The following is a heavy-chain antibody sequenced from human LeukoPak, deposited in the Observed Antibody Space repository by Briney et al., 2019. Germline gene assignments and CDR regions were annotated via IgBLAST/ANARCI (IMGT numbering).Heavy chain of an antibody. CDR2: IYTSAYT. V-gene: IGHV4-4*09. CDR1: GFPISSYD. CDR3: ARQIRPYDSSNYHGSLRAYYFDF. Sequence: SETLSLTCTVTGFPISSYDWSWIRQPPGKGLEWTGFIYTSAYTNYNPSLKSRVTISVDRSKNQFSLKLSSVTAADTAVYFCARQIRPYDSSNYHGSLRAYYFDFWGQGTQVTVSS. J-gene: IGHJ4*02. D-gene: IGHD3-22*01.